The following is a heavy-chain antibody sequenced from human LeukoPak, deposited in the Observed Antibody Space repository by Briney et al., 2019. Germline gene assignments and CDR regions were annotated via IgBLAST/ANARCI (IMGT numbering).Heavy chain of an antibody. V-gene: IGHV1-3*01. J-gene: IGHJ3*02. D-gene: IGHD3-10*01. Sequence: ASVKVSCKASGYTFTSYAMHWVRQAPGQRLEWMGWINAGNGNTKYSQKFQGRVTITRDTSASTAYMELSSLRSEDTAVYYCARDSVVDVAFDIWGQGTMVTVSS. CDR3: ARDSVVDVAFDI. CDR2: INAGNGNT. CDR1: GYTFTSYA.